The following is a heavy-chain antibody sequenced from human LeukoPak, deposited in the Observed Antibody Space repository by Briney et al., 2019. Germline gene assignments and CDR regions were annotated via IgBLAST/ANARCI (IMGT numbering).Heavy chain of an antibody. CDR2: ISTGSSYI. J-gene: IGHJ4*02. V-gene: IGHV3-21*01. CDR3: ARGGPAAGRFDY. CDR1: GFTFSSYS. D-gene: IGHD6-13*01. Sequence: PGGSLRLSCAASGFTFSSYSMNWVRQAPGKGLQWVSSISTGSSYIYYADSVKGRFTISRDNAKNSLYLQMNSLRAEDTAVYYCARGGPAAGRFDYWGQGTLVTVSS.